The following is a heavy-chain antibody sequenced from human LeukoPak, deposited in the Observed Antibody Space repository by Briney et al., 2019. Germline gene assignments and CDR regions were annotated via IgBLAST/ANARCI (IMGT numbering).Heavy chain of an antibody. CDR2: IYFSGDT. CDR1: GGSISSYY. D-gene: IGHD3-10*01. J-gene: IGHJ6*02. Sequence: SETLSFTCTVSGGSISSYYWSWIRQPPGKGLEWIGYIYFSGDTNYNPSLKSRLTISVDTSRNQFSLSLDSVTAADTAVYYCARDRGQLGRPYYYGMDVWGQGTTVTVSS. V-gene: IGHV4-59*01. CDR3: ARDRGQLGRPYYYGMDV.